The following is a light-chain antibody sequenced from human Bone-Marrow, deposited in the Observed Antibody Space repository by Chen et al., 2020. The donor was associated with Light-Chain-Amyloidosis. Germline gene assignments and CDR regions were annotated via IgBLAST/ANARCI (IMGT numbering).Light chain of an antibody. Sequence: QPALPQPASVSGSPGQSITISCTGTSSDVGGDNHVSWYQQHPDKAPKLMIYEVTNRPSWVPDRFSGSRSDNTASLTISGLKTEDEADYFCSSYTITNTRVFGSGTRVTVL. V-gene: IGLV2-14*01. CDR3: SSYTITNTRV. CDR2: EVT. CDR1: SSDVGGDNH. J-gene: IGLJ1*01.